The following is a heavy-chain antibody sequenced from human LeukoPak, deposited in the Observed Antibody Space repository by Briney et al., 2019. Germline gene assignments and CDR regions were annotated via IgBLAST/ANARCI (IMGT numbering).Heavy chain of an antibody. D-gene: IGHD1-1*01. J-gene: IGHJ4*02. V-gene: IGHV3-20*04. CDR2: I. CDR3: ARDLSDNWYTFGY. CDR1: GFTFDDYG. Sequence: GGPLRLSCEDSGFTFDDYGMSWVRQAPGKGLEWVSGIYADSVKGQFTISRDNAKNSLYLQMNSLRAEDTALYYCARDLSDNWYTFGYWGRGTLVTVSS.